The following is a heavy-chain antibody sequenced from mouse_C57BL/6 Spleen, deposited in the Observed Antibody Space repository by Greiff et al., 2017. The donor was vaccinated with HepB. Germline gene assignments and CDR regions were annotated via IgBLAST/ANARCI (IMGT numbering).Heavy chain of an antibody. V-gene: IGHV1-81*01. CDR2: IYPRSGNT. CDR3: AREANWDGVGFAD. J-gene: IGHJ3*01. Sequence: VQLQQSGAELARPGASVKLSCKASGYTFTSYGISWVKQRTGQGLEWIGEIYPRSGNTYYNEKFKGKATLTADKSSSTAYMELRSLTSEDSAVYFCAREANWDGVGFADWGKGTLVTVSA. CDR1: GYTFTSYG. D-gene: IGHD4-1*01.